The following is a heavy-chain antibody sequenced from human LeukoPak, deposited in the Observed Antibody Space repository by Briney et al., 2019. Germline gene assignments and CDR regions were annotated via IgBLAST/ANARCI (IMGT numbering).Heavy chain of an antibody. CDR3: ARDRGGIGYYMDV. CDR1: GFTFDDYG. J-gene: IGHJ6*03. CDR2: INWNGGST. V-gene: IGHV3-20*04. Sequence: GGSLRLSCAASGFTFDDYGMSWVRHAPGKGLEWVSGINWNGGSTGYADSVKGRFTISRDNAKTSLYLQMNSLRAEDTALYYCARDRGGIGYYMDVWGKGTTVTVSS. D-gene: IGHD3-16*02.